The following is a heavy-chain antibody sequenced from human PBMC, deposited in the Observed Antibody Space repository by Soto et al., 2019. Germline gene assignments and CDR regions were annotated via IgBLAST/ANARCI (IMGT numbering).Heavy chain of an antibody. J-gene: IGHJ6*04. CDR2: IIPIFGTA. Sequence: ASVKVSCKASGGTFSSYAISWVRQAPGQGLEWMGGIIPIFGTANYAQKFQGRVTITADESTSTAYMELSSLRSEDTAVYYCARDRGVVPAAAPHYYYYGMDVWGKGTTVTVSS. CDR1: GGTFSSYA. D-gene: IGHD2-2*01. CDR3: ARDRGVVPAAAPHYYYYGMDV. V-gene: IGHV1-69*13.